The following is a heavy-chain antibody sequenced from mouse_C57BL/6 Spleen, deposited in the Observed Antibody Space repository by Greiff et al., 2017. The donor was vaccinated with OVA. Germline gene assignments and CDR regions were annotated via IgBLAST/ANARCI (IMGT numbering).Heavy chain of an antibody. CDR1: GYTFTSYW. CDR2: IYPGSGST. D-gene: IGHD3-2*02. Sequence: QVQLQQPGAELVKPGASVKMSCKASGYTFTSYWITWVKQRPGQGLEWIGDIYPGSGSTNYNEKFKSKATLTVDTSSSTAYMQLSSLTSEDSAVYYCARRGDSSGYSFAYWGQGTLVTVSA. V-gene: IGHV1-55*01. CDR3: ARRGDSSGYSFAY. J-gene: IGHJ3*01.